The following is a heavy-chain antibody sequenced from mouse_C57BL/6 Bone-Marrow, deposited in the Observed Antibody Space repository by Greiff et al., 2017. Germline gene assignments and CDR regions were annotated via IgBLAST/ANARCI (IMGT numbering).Heavy chain of an antibody. CDR1: GYTFTSYW. J-gene: IGHJ3*01. Sequence: VQLQQPGAELVKPGASVKLSCKASGYTFTSYWMHWVKQRPGQGLEWIGMIHPNSGSTNYNEKFKSKATLTVDKSSSTAYMQLSSLTSEDSAVYYCARLGYDYDGRFAYWGQGTLVTVSA. CDR3: ARLGYDYDGRFAY. CDR2: IHPNSGST. D-gene: IGHD2-4*01. V-gene: IGHV1-64*01.